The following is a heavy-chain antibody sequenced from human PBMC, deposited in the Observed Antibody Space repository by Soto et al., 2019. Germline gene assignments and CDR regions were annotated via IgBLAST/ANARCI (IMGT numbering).Heavy chain of an antibody. D-gene: IGHD3-22*01. V-gene: IGHV1-69*12. Sequence: QVQLVQSGAEVKKPGSSVKVSCKASGGTFSSYAISWVRQAPGQGLEWMGGIIPIFGTANYAQKFQGRVTITADESTSTAYMELSSLRSEDTAVYYCARAQYYYDRSGYLYYGMDVWGQGTTVTVSS. CDR3: ARAQYYYDRSGYLYYGMDV. CDR2: IIPIFGTA. J-gene: IGHJ6*02. CDR1: GGTFSSYA.